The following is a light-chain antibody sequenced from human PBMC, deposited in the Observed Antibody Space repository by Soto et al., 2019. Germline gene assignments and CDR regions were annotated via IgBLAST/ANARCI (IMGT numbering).Light chain of an antibody. CDR3: QQYDNLP. V-gene: IGKV1-33*01. CDR1: QDISNY. CDR2: DAS. Sequence: DIQMTQSPSSLSASVGARVTITCQASQDISNYLNWYQQKPGKAPTLLIYDASNLETGVPSRFSGSGSGTDFTFTISSLQPEDIATYYCQQYDNLPFGGGPKVEIK. J-gene: IGKJ4*01.